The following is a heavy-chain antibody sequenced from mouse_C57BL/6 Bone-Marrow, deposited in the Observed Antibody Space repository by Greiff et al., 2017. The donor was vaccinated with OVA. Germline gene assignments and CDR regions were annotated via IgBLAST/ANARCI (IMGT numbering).Heavy chain of an antibody. J-gene: IGHJ3*01. CDR3: ARIGGDGAWFAY. D-gene: IGHD2-14*01. Sequence: VQLQQSGPELVKPGASVKISCKASGYTFTDYYINWVKQRPGQGLEWIGWLFPGSGSTYYNEKFKGKSTLTVDKSSSTADMLLSSLTSEDSAVYFCARIGGDGAWFAYWGQGTLVTVSA. CDR1: GYTFTDYY. CDR2: LFPGSGST. V-gene: IGHV1-75*01.